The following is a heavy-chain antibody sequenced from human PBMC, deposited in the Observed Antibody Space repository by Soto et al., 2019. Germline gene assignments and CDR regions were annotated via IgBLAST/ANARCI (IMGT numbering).Heavy chain of an antibody. J-gene: IGHJ6*02. CDR1: GYTFTGYY. CDR2: INPNSGGT. D-gene: IGHD2-2*02. CDR3: ARGYCSSTSCYNSPYYYYGMDV. Sequence: VSCKASGYTFTGYYMHWVRQAPGQGLEWMGWINPNSGGTNYAQKFQGRVTMTRDTSISTAYMELSRLRSDDTAVYYCARGYCSSTSCYNSPYYYYGMDVWGQGTTVTVSS. V-gene: IGHV1-2*02.